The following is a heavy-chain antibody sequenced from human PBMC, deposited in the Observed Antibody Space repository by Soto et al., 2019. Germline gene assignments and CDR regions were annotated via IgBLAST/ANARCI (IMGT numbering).Heavy chain of an antibody. Sequence: EVQLLESGGGLVQPGGSLRLSCAASGFTFSSYAMSWVRQAPGKGLEWVSAISGSGGSTYYADSVKGRFTISRDNSKNTLYLQMNSLRAEDTAVYYCANLWSSLHYYDSSGSPFDPWGQGTLVTVSS. CDR1: GFTFSSYA. D-gene: IGHD3-22*01. CDR2: ISGSGGST. CDR3: ANLWSSLHYYDSSGSPFDP. V-gene: IGHV3-23*01. J-gene: IGHJ5*02.